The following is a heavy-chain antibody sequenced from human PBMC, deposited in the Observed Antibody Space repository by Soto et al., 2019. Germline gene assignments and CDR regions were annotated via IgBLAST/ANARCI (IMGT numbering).Heavy chain of an antibody. CDR2: IYYSGST. D-gene: IGHD2-15*01. CDR1: GGSISSYY. J-gene: IGHJ6*02. CDR3: AVGYCSGGSCYGDYYYGMDV. V-gene: IGHV4-59*01. Sequence: SETLSLTCTVSGGSISSYYWSWIRQPPGKGLEWIGYIYYSGSTNYNPSLKSRVTISVDTSKNQFSLKLSSVTAADTAVYYCAVGYCSGGSCYGDYYYGMDVWGQGTTVT.